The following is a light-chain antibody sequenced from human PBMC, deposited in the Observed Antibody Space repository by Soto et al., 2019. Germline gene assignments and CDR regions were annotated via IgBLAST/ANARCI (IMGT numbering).Light chain of an antibody. Sequence: QSALTQPRSVSGSPGQSVTISCTGTNXDVGGYDYVSWYQQHPGKAPKLMIYDVSKRPSGVPDRFSGSKSGNTASLTISGLQAEDEADYYCCSYAGTYTYVFGTGTKVNVL. CDR2: DVS. CDR3: CSYAGTYTYV. V-gene: IGLV2-11*01. J-gene: IGLJ1*01. CDR1: NXDVGGYDY.